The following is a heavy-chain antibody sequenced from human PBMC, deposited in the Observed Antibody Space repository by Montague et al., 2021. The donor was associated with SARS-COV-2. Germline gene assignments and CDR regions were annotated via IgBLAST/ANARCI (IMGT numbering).Heavy chain of an antibody. CDR1: SGSLSGYY. CDR2: THYHGTT. Sequence: SETRSLTCTASSGSLSGYYWNWIRQPPGKGLEWIGFTHYHGTTKYNPSLKSRLNMSLDTSKNQFSLTLNSVTAADTAIYYCARGTAYDHVYYWGQGAPVTVAS. D-gene: IGHD2-8*02. V-gene: IGHV4-59*12. J-gene: IGHJ4*02. CDR3: ARGTAYDHVYY.